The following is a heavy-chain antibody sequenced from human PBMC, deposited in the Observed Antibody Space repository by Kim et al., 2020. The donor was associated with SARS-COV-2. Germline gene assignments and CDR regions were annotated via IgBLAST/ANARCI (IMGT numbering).Heavy chain of an antibody. CDR1: GFTFDDYA. J-gene: IGHJ6*02. V-gene: IGHV3-9*01. CDR3: AKGRVAGSDTSYYYALDV. Sequence: GGSLRLSCAASGFTFDDYAMNWVRQAPGKGLEWVSGISWNSGTIDYVDSVRGRFTISRDNARKSLFLQMNSLRPEDTALYYCAKGRVAGSDTSYYYALDVWGQGTTLLVS. D-gene: IGHD6-19*01. CDR2: ISWNSGTI.